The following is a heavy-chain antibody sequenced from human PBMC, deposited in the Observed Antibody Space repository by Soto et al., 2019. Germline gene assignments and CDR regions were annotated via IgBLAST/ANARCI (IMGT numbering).Heavy chain of an antibody. CDR3: ARDLVPGLDAFDI. CDR2: ISRSAGNT. CDR1: GFTFSSYS. J-gene: IGHJ3*02. Sequence: GGSLRLSCAASGFTFSSYSMNWVRQAPGKGLEWVSSISRSAGNTYYADSVKGRFTISRDNAKNSMYLQMNSLRAEDTAVYYCARDLVPGLDAFDIWGQGTMVTVS. D-gene: IGHD1-26*01. V-gene: IGHV3-21*01.